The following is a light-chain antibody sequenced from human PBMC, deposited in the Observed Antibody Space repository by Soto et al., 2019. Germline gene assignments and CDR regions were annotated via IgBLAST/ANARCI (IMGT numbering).Light chain of an antibody. CDR3: CSYAGSSLYV. V-gene: IGLV2-23*01. CDR2: EGS. Sequence: QSALTQPASVSGSPGQSITISCTGTSSDVGSYNLVSWYQQHPGKAPKRMIYEGSKRPSGVSNRFSGSKSGNTASLTISGLQAEDEAAYYCCSYAGSSLYVFGTGTKVTVL. CDR1: SSDVGSYNL. J-gene: IGLJ1*01.